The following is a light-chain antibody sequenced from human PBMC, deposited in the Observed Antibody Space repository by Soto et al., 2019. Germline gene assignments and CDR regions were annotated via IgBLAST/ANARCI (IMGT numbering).Light chain of an antibody. J-gene: IGKJ5*01. CDR3: QQYGTSEII. CDR2: GTS. Sequence: EFVLTQSPGTLSLSPGEGATLSCRASQSVSNSYVAWYQQKSGQAPRLLIYGTSSRVTGIPDRFSGSGSGTDFTLTISRLEPEDFAVFYCQQYGTSEIIFGQGTRLEI. CDR1: QSVSNSY. V-gene: IGKV3-20*01.